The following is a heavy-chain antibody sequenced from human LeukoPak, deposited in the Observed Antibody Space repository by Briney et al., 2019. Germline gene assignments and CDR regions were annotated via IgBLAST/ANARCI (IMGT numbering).Heavy chain of an antibody. Sequence: ASVKVSCKASGYAFSSYGISWVRQAPGQGLEWMGWISAYNGNTNYAQKFQGRVTMTTDTSTSTGYMELRSLRSDDTAVYYCARAGGGVVVAATPNWFDPWGQGTLVTVSS. CDR3: ARAGGGVVVAATPNWFDP. D-gene: IGHD2-15*01. V-gene: IGHV1-18*01. J-gene: IGHJ5*02. CDR1: GYAFSSYG. CDR2: ISAYNGNT.